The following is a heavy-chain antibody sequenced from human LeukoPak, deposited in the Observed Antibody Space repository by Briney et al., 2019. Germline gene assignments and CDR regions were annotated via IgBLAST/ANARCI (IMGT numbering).Heavy chain of an antibody. Sequence: SETLSLTCTVSGSSISSTSYYWGWIRQPPGKGLQWIGEITHNGYTNYNPALKSRVTISIDTSKNEFSLKVSSVTAADMAIYYCAASGGPINWFDPWGQGTLVTVSS. CDR3: AASGGPINWFDP. D-gene: IGHD3-10*01. CDR2: ITHNGYT. J-gene: IGHJ5*02. V-gene: IGHV4-39*07. CDR1: GSSISSTSYY.